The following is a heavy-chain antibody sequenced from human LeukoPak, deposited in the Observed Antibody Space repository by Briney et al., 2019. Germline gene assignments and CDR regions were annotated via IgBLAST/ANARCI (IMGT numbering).Heavy chain of an antibody. Sequence: GGSLRLSCAASGFTFSTYSMNWVRQAPGEGLEWVSHISSGSSIIYYADSVKGRFTISRDNAKNSLYLQMNGLRAEDTAVYYCARWAQQRHFDYWGQGTLVTVSS. CDR1: GFTFSTYS. D-gene: IGHD6-13*01. J-gene: IGHJ4*02. CDR3: ARWAQQRHFDY. V-gene: IGHV3-48*01. CDR2: ISSGSSII.